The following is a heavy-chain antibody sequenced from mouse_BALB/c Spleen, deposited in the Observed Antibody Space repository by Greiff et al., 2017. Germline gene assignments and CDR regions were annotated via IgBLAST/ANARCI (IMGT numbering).Heavy chain of an antibody. D-gene: IGHD2-4*01. CDR2: ISSGGSYT. J-gene: IGHJ4*01. CDR1: GFTFSSYA. V-gene: IGHV5-9-3*01. Sequence: EVQVVESGGGLVKPGGSLKLSCAASGFTFSSYAMSWVRQTPEKRLEWVATISSGGSYTYYPDSVKGRFTISRDNAKNTLYLQMSSLRSEDTAMYYCARRRGITTKFYYAMDYWGQGTSVTVSS. CDR3: ARRRGITTKFYYAMDY.